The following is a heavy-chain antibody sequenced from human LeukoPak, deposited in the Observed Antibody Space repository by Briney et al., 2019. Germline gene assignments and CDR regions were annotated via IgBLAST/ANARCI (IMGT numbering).Heavy chain of an antibody. Sequence: GGSLRLSCAASGFTFTSYAMHWVRQAPGQRLEWMGWINAGNGNTKYSQKFQGRVTITRDTSASTAYMELSSLRSEDTAVYYCARDRYYDSSGYDYRGQGTLVTVSS. V-gene: IGHV1-3*01. CDR3: ARDRYYDSSGYDY. CDR2: INAGNGNT. J-gene: IGHJ4*02. D-gene: IGHD3-22*01. CDR1: GFTFTSYA.